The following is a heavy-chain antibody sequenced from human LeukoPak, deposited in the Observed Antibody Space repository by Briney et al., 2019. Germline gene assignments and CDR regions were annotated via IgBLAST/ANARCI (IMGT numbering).Heavy chain of an antibody. CDR3: ARGSSAGASLRHDY. D-gene: IGHD1-26*01. CDR2: IKQDGSEE. J-gene: IGHJ4*02. V-gene: IGHV3-7*01. CDR1: GFTFSSYW. Sequence: PGGSLRLSCAASGFTFSSYWMSWVRQAPGKGREWVANIKQDGSEENFVDSVKGQFTISRDNAKKSLYLQMNSLRAEDTAVYYCARGSSAGASLRHDYWGQGTLVTVSS.